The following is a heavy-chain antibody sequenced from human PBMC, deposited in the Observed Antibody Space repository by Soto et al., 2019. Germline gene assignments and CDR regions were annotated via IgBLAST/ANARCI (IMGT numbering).Heavy chain of an antibody. CDR3: ARMASSGSLNWFDP. Sequence: ASVKVSCKASGYTFTNYEINWVRQATGQGLEWVGWMNPGSGNTGYAHKFQGRVTMTRNISISTSYIELSRLGSDDTAIYYCARMASSGSLNWFDPWGQGTLVTVSS. D-gene: IGHD3-10*01. CDR2: MNPGSGNT. J-gene: IGHJ5*02. V-gene: IGHV1-8*01. CDR1: GYTFTNYE.